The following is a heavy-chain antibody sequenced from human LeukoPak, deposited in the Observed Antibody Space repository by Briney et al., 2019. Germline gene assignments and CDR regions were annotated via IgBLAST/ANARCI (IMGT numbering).Heavy chain of an antibody. J-gene: IGHJ4*02. Sequence: GGSLRLSCAASGFTVSSNYMSWLRQAPGKGLEWVSYISSSGSTVYYADSVKGRFTISRDNAKNSLYLQMNSLRAEDTAVYYCARSYDSSAYYPHYFDYWGQGTLVTVSS. D-gene: IGHD3-22*01. CDR1: GFTVSSNY. CDR3: ARSYDSSAYYPHYFDY. V-gene: IGHV3-11*01. CDR2: ISSSGSTV.